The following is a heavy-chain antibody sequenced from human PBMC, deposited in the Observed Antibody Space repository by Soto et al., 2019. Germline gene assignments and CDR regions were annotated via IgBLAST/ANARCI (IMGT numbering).Heavy chain of an antibody. D-gene: IGHD1-7*01. CDR2: IWYDGSNK. J-gene: IGHJ5*02. Sequence: QVQLVESGGGVVQPGRSLRLSCAASGFTFSSYGMHWVRQAPGKGLEWVAVIWYDGSNKYYADSVKGRFTISRDNSKNTLYLQMNSLRAEDTAVYYCAREYNWNYDNWFDPWGQGTLVTVSS. CDR3: AREYNWNYDNWFDP. V-gene: IGHV3-33*01. CDR1: GFTFSSYG.